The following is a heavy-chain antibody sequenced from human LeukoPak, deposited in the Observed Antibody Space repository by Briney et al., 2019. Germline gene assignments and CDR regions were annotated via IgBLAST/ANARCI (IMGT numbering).Heavy chain of an antibody. CDR1: GFTFSSYA. CDR2: ISYDGSNK. V-gene: IGHV3-30-3*01. Sequence: GGSLRLSCAASGFTFSSYAMHWVRQATGKGLEWVAVISYDGSNKYYADSVKGRFTISRDNSKNTLYLQMNSLRAEDTAVYYCARVTSSGVYYYYYGMDVWGQGTTVTVSS. D-gene: IGHD6-19*01. J-gene: IGHJ6*02. CDR3: ARVTSSGVYYYYYGMDV.